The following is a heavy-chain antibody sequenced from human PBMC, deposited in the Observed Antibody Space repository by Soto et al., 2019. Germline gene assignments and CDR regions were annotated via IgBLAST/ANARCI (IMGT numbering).Heavy chain of an antibody. CDR1: GYTFTGYY. J-gene: IGHJ6*02. Sequence: QVQLVQSGAEVKKPGASVKVSCKASGYTFTGYYMHWVRQAPGQGLEWMGWINPNSGGTNYAQKFQGRVTMTRDTSISTAYMELSRLRSDDTAVYYCARETVTTPYYYGMDVWGQGTTVTVSS. CDR3: ARETVTTPYYYGMDV. CDR2: INPNSGGT. V-gene: IGHV1-2*02. D-gene: IGHD4-17*01.